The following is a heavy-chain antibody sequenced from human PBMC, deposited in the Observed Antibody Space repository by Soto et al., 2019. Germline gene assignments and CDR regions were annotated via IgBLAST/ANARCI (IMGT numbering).Heavy chain of an antibody. D-gene: IGHD6-19*01. V-gene: IGHV2-5*02. Sequence: QITLKESGPTLVKPTQTLTLTCTFSGFSLSSTRMAVGWIRQPPGKALEWLALIYWDDDQRYSPFLKSRLTITKDTSKNQVVLTMSKMDPVDTARYYCAHIVVAGLGYYFDYWGQGTLVTVSS. CDR2: IYWDDDQ. CDR1: GFSLSSTRMA. J-gene: IGHJ4*02. CDR3: AHIVVAGLGYYFDY.